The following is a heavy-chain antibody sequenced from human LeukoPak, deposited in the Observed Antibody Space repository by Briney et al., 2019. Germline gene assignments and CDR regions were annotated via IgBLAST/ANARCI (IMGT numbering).Heavy chain of an antibody. V-gene: IGHV4-34*01. J-gene: IGHJ6*02. D-gene: IGHD2-15*01. CDR3: ARGSIVVVVAAIYYYYYGMDV. Sequence: SETLSLTCAVYGGSFSRYYWSWIRQPPGKGLEWIGEINHSGSTNYNPSLKSRVTISVDTSKNQFSLKLSSVTAADTAVYYCARGSIVVVVAAIYYYYYGMDVWGQGTTVTVSS. CDR1: GGSFSRYY. CDR2: INHSGST.